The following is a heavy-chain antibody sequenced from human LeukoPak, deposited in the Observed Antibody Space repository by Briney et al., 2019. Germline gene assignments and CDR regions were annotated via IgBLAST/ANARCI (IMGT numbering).Heavy chain of an antibody. CDR1: GVSITSYY. J-gene: IGHJ4*02. D-gene: IGHD6-13*01. CDR3: ARAGANGIEAAGSLRY. CDR2: KYYTGTT. V-gene: IGHV4-59*01. Sequence: AETLSLTCTVSGVSITSYYWSWIRQPPGXGLEGIGFKYYTGTTNYNPSLKSRVTISVDTSKNQFSLKLSSVTAADTAVYYCARAGANGIEAAGSLRYWGQGTLVTVSS.